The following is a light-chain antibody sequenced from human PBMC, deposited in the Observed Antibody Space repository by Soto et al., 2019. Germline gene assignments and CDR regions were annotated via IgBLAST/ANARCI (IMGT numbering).Light chain of an antibody. CDR3: QHYGNSPST. Sequence: ENVLTQSPGTLSLSPGERATLSCRASQSVSSRFLAWYQQKPGQAPRLLLYGASSRASGIPDRFSGTGSGPDFTLAISRLEPKDFGVYYCQHYGNSPSTFGQGSKLEI. J-gene: IGKJ2*01. V-gene: IGKV3-20*01. CDR1: QSVSSRF. CDR2: GAS.